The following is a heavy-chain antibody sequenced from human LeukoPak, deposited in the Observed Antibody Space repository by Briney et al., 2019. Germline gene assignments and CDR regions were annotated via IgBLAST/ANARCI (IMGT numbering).Heavy chain of an antibody. J-gene: IGHJ4*02. D-gene: IGHD1-26*01. CDR3: ARNTQGATSYFDY. V-gene: IGHV4-39*01. CDR1: GGSISRTSCY. CDR2: IYYSGST. Sequence: SETLSLTCTVSGGSISRTSCYWGWIRQPPGKGLEWFGSIYYSGSTYYNPSLKSRVTISVDTSKNQFSLKLSSVTAADTAVYYCARNTQGATSYFDYWGQGTLVTVS.